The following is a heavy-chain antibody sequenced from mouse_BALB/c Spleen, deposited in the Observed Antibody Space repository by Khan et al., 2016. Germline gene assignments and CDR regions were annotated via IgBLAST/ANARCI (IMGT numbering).Heavy chain of an antibody. CDR2: INTNTGEP. V-gene: IGHV9-3*02. CDR3: AEDYYGSNWFAY. J-gene: IGHJ3*01. D-gene: IGHD1-1*01. CDR1: GYTFTNYG. Sequence: QIQLVQSGPELKKPGETVKISCKASGYTFTNYGMNWVKQAPGKGLKWMDWINTNTGEPTYAEEFKGRFAFSLETSASTAYLQINNLKNEDTATYFCAEDYYGSNWFAYWGQGTPVTVSA.